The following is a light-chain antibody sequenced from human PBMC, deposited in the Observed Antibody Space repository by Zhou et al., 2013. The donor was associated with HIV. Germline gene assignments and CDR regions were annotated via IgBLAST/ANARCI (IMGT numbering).Light chain of an antibody. Sequence: AIQLTQSPSSLSASVGDRVNITCRASQGISSDLAWYQQRPGRAPKFLIYDASTLHSGVPSRFSGSGSGTDFTLTINSLQPEDFATYYCQQFNGYPTFGQGTTTGGLN. J-gene: IGKJ5*01. CDR1: QGISSD. CDR3: QQFNGYPT. CDR2: DAS. V-gene: IGKV1-13*02.